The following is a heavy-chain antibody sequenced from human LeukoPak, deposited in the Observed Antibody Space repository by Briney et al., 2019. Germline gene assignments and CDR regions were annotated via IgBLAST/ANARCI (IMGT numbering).Heavy chain of an antibody. CDR2: ITWNSGSI. Sequence: GGSLRLSCAASGFNFDDFAMHWVRQVPGKGLEWVSLITWNSGSIHYADSVKGRFTVSRDNSKNTLYLQMNSLRAEDTAVYYCAKGLYSSSWYGEGFDYWGQGTLVTVSS. D-gene: IGHD6-13*01. V-gene: IGHV3-9*01. J-gene: IGHJ4*02. CDR1: GFNFDDFA. CDR3: AKGLYSSSWYGEGFDY.